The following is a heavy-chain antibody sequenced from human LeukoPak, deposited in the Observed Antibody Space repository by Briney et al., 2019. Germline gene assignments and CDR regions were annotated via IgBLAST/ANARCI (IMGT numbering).Heavy chain of an antibody. J-gene: IGHJ4*02. CDR3: ARQRGSCAYDY. V-gene: IGHV5-51*01. D-gene: IGHD5-18*01. CDR2: TYPGNSDT. Sequence: GESLKISCKHSGYDFTNYWIAWVRQMPGKGLQWMGITYPGNSDTRYSPSFQGQVTISADKSISTAYLQWSSLKASDAAIYYCARQRGSCAYDYWGQGTLVTVSS. CDR1: GYDFTNYW.